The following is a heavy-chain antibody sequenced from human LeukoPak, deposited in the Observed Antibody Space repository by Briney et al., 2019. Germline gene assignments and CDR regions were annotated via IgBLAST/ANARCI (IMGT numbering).Heavy chain of an antibody. CDR3: ARDLPRRDYDYVWGSFDY. J-gene: IGHJ4*02. D-gene: IGHD3-16*01. CDR1: GDSISDYY. CDR2: IYYSGST. V-gene: IGHV4-59*12. Sequence: PSETLSLTCTVSGDSISDYYWSWIRQPPGKGLEYIGYIYYSGSTNYNPSLKSRVIISIDTSKNQFSLKLSSVTAADTAVYYCARDLPRRDYDYVWGSFDYWGQGTLVTVSS.